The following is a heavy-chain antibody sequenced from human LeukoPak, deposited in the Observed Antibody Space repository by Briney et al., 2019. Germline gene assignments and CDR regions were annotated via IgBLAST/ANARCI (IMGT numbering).Heavy chain of an antibody. D-gene: IGHD2-2*01. Sequence: SVKVSCKASGGTFSSYAISWVRQAPGQGLEWMGGIILIFGTANYAQKFQGRVTITADKSTSTAYMELSSLRSEDTAVYYCARAGVEYQHNWFDPWGQGTLVTVSS. J-gene: IGHJ5*02. CDR1: GGTFSSYA. V-gene: IGHV1-69*06. CDR2: IILIFGTA. CDR3: ARAGVEYQHNWFDP.